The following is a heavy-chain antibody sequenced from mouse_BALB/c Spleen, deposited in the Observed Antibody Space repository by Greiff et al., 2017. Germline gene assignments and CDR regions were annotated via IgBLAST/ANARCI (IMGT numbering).Heavy chain of an antibody. J-gene: IGHJ3*01. Sequence: VQLQQTGPELVKPGASVKISCKASGYSFTDYIMLWVKQSHGKSLEWIGNINPYYGSTSYNLKFKGKATLTVDKSSSTAYMQLNSLTSEDSAVYYCARGSTMITTGDGAGFAYWGQGTLVTVSA. D-gene: IGHD2-4*01. CDR3: ARGSTMITTGDGAGFAY. CDR1: GYSFTDYI. V-gene: IGHV1-39*01. CDR2: INPYYGST.